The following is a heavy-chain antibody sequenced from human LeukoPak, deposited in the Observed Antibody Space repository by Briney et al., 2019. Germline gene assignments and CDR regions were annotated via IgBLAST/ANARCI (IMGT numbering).Heavy chain of an antibody. CDR2: IRYDGSNK. Sequence: GGSLRLSCAASGFTFSSYGMHWVRQAPGKGLEWVAFIRYDGSNKYYADSVKGRFTISRDNSKNTLYLQMNSLRAEDTAVYYCAKDQYSSGRGYFDYWGQGTLVTVSS. J-gene: IGHJ4*02. V-gene: IGHV3-30*02. D-gene: IGHD6-19*01. CDR1: GFTFSSYG. CDR3: AKDQYSSGRGYFDY.